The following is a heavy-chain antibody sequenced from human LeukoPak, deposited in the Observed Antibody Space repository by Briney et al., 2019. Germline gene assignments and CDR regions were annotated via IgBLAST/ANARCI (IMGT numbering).Heavy chain of an antibody. V-gene: IGHV4-59*01. Sequence: PSETLPLTCTVSGGSISSYYWSWIRQPPGKGLEWIGYIYYSGSTNYNPSLKSRVTISVDTSKNQFSLKLSSVTAADTAVYYCARGAQRTGDAFDIWGQGTMVTVSS. J-gene: IGHJ3*02. CDR3: ARGAQRTGDAFDI. CDR1: GGSISSYY. CDR2: IYYSGST.